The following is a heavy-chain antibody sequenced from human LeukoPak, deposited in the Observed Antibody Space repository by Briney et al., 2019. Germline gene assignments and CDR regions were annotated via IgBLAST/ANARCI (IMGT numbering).Heavy chain of an antibody. D-gene: IGHD3-16*01. V-gene: IGHV4-59*01. CDR2: IYYSGST. CDR1: GGSISSYY. J-gene: IGHJ4*02. CDR3: ARRSLGEYYFDY. Sequence: SGTLSLTCTVSGGSISSYYWSWIRQPPGKGLEWIGYIYYSGSTNYNPSLKSRVTISVDTSKNQFSLKLSSVTAADTAVYYCARRSLGEYYFDYWGQGTLVTVSS.